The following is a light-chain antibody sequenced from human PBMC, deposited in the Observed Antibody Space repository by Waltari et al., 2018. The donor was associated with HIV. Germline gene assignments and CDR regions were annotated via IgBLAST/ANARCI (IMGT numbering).Light chain of an antibody. CDR3: QQYNVYPWT. J-gene: IGKJ1*01. Sequence: DIEMTQSPSTLSASVGDTVTITCRTSENIGNWLAWYQMKPGKAPDLLIYRASTLKSGVPSRFIGRGSGTEFALTVRGLQPDDFGTFFCQQYNVYPWTFGQGTRVDLK. V-gene: IGKV1-5*03. CDR2: RAS. CDR1: ENIGNW.